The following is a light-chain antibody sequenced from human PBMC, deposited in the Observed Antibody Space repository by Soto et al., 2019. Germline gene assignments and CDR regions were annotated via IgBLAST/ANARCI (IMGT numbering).Light chain of an antibody. CDR3: QQYHALPRT. CDR2: TAS. CDR1: QDIINY. J-gene: IGKJ1*01. V-gene: IGKV1-33*01. Sequence: DIQMTQSPSSLSASVGDRATITCQASQDIINYVNWYQQKPGKAPKLLIYTASNLESGVPSRFSGRGSGTDFTLAIDGLQPEYFATYYCQQYHALPRTFGQGTRVEI.